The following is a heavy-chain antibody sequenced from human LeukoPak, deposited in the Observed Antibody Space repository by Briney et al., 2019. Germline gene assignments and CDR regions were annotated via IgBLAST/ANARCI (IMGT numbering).Heavy chain of an antibody. CDR2: ISSGGNT. CDR3: ARVRDSSGYTDAFDI. Sequence: GGSLRLSCKVSGFTVSSNSWSWVRQAPGKGLEWVSFISSGGNTDHSDSVKGRFTISRDNSKNTLYLQMNSLRAEDTALYHCARVRDSSGYTDAFDIWGQGTMVTVSS. D-gene: IGHD3-22*01. CDR1: GFTVSSNS. J-gene: IGHJ3*02. V-gene: IGHV3-53*01.